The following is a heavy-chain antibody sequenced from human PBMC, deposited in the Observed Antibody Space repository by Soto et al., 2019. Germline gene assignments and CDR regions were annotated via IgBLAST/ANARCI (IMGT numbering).Heavy chain of an antibody. D-gene: IGHD6-19*01. V-gene: IGHV3-23*01. Sequence: EVQLLESGGGLVQPGGSLRLSCAASGFPFSGYGMSWVLQAPGRGLEWVSSITGGGGITYDADSVKGRFIISSENSRKALYLQINRLRADETAVYFCARKVSAWAFKFWTWGPGTLVTVSS. J-gene: IGHJ5*02. CDR2: ITGGGGIT. CDR3: ARKVSAWAFKFWT. CDR1: GFPFSGYG.